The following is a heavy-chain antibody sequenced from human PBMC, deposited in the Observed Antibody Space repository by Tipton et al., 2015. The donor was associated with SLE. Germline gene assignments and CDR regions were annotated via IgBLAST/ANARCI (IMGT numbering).Heavy chain of an antibody. CDR3: MTDPNWGGKAVAI. CDR1: GFTLSVYS. D-gene: IGHD7-27*01. Sequence: QLVQSGGGLVKPGGSLRLSCVAPGFTLSVYSMNWVRQAPGKGLESVAKMKPDGTEKNYMDSVKGRFTISRDNAKNSLYLQMNSLRAEDTAVYFCMTDPNWGGKAVAIWGQGTMVTVSS. CDR2: MKPDGTEK. V-gene: IGHV3-7*01. J-gene: IGHJ3*02.